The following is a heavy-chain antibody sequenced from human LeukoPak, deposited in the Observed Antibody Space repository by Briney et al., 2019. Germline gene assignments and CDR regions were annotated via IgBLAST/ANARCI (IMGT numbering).Heavy chain of an antibody. CDR1: GFTFSNYL. CDR2: IKQDGSEK. V-gene: IGHV3-7*04. Sequence: GGSLRLSCAASGFTFSNYLMTWVRQAPGKGLEWVANIKQDGSEKYYVDSVKGRFTISRDNAKNSLYLQMNSLRAEDTAVYYCARAGRYSRDYWGQGTLVTVSP. CDR3: ARAGRYSRDY. D-gene: IGHD1-26*01. J-gene: IGHJ4*02.